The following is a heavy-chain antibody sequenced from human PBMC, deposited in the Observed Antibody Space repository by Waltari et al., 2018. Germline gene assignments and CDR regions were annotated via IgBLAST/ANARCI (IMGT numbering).Heavy chain of an antibody. CDR1: GYSFTSYW. CDR3: ARLRLAAAGDYYYYMDV. Sequence: EVQLVQSGAEVKKPGESLKISCKGSGYSFTSYWIGWVRQLPGKGLEWMGIIYPGDSDTRYSPSFQGQVTISADKSISTAYLQWSSLKASDTAMYYCARLRLAAAGDYYYYMDVWGKGTTVTVSS. D-gene: IGHD6-13*01. CDR2: IYPGDSDT. J-gene: IGHJ6*03. V-gene: IGHV5-51*03.